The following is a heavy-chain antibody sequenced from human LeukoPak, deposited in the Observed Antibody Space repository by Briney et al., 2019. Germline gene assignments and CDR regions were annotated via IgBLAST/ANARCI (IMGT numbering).Heavy chain of an antibody. J-gene: IGHJ4*02. CDR1: GFTFGSYS. D-gene: IGHD7-27*01. CDR2: ISSSSSYI. CDR3: ARESPLTGYFDY. Sequence: GGSLRLSCAASGFTFGSYSMNWVRQAPGKGLEWVSSISSSSSYIYYADSVKGRFTISRDNAKNSLYLQMNSLRAEDTAVYYCARESPLTGYFDYWGQGTLVTVSS. V-gene: IGHV3-21*01.